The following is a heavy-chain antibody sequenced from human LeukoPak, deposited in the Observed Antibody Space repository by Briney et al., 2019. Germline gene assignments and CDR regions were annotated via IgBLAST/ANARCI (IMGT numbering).Heavy chain of an antibody. D-gene: IGHD3-10*01. CDR2: ISSSSSYI. CDR1: GFTFSSYS. J-gene: IGHJ4*02. CDR3: ARGPLGYGSGSGCLH. V-gene: IGHV3-21*01. Sequence: GGSLRLSCAASGFTFSSYSMNWVRQAPGKGLEWVSSISSSSSYIYYADSVKGRFTISRDNAKNSLYLQMNSLRAEDTAVYYCARGPLGYGSGSGCLHWGQGTLVTVSS.